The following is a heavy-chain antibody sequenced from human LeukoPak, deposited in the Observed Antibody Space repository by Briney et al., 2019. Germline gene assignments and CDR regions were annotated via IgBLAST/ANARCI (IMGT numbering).Heavy chain of an antibody. Sequence: NTSETLSLTCTVSGGSISSYYWSWIRQPAGKGLEWIGRIYTSGSTNYNPSLKSRVTMSVDTSKNQFSLKLSSVTAADTAVYYRARDYLNWFDPWGQGTLVTVSS. CDR2: IYTSGST. V-gene: IGHV4-4*07. CDR1: GGSISSYY. J-gene: IGHJ5*02. CDR3: ARDYLNWFDP.